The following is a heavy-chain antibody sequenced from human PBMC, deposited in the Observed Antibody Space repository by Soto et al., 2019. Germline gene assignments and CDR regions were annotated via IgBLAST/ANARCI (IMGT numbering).Heavy chain of an antibody. CDR2: IYYSGST. CDR3: ASGGGWLHQLGY. V-gene: IGHV4-59*01. J-gene: IGHJ4*02. CDR1: GGSISSYY. Sequence: QVQLQESGPGLVKPSETLSLTCTVSGGSISSYYWSWIRQPPGKGLEWIGYIYYSGSTNYNPSLKSRVTISVDTSKNQFSLKLSSVTAADTAVYYCASGGGWLHQLGYWGQGTLVTVSS. D-gene: IGHD5-12*01.